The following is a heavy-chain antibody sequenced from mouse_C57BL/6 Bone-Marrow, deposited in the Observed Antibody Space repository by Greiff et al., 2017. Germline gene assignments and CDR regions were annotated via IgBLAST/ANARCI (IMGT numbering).Heavy chain of an antibody. J-gene: IGHJ3*01. CDR1: GYTFTEYT. CDR2: FYPGSGSI. CDR3: ARHEEGSAWFAY. Sequence: QVHVKQSGAELVKPGASVKLSCKASGYTFTEYTIHWVKQRSGQGLEWIGWFYPGSGSINYNEKFKDRATLTADKSSSTVYMELSRLTSEDSAVYFCARHEEGSAWFAYWGQGTLVTVSA. V-gene: IGHV1-62-2*01.